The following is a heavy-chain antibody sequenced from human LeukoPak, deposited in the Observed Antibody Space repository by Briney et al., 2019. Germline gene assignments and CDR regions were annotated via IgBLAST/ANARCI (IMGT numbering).Heavy chain of an antibody. D-gene: IGHD5-18*01. Sequence: SQTLSLTCTVSGGSISSGGYYWSWIRQHPGKGLEWIGYIFDGGNAYYNPSLKSRVTISVDTSKNQLSLNLTSVTAADTAVFYCARDRKGWIQLDYWGQGTLVTVSS. CDR1: GGSISSGGYY. CDR3: ARDRKGWIQLDY. J-gene: IGHJ4*02. CDR2: IFDGGNA. V-gene: IGHV4-31*03.